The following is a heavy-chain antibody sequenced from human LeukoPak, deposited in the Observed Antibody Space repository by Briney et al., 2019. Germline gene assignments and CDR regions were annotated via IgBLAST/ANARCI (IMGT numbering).Heavy chain of an antibody. CDR1: GFTFSTYS. D-gene: IGHD2-21*02. J-gene: IGHJ3*02. Sequence: PGGSLRLSCAASGFTFSTYSMNWVRQAPGKGLEWVSSISSGGRYIYYADSVKGRFTISRDNAKNSLYLQMNSLRAEDTAVYYCASRNQYCGGDCFWAFDIWGRGTMVTVSS. CDR3: ASRNQYCGGDCFWAFDI. CDR2: ISSGGRYI. V-gene: IGHV3-21*01.